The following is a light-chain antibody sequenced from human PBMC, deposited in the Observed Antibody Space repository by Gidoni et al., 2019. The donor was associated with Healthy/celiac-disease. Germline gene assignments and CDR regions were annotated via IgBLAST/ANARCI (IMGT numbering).Light chain of an antibody. CDR1: QSVSSN. J-gene: IGKJ2*04. V-gene: IGKV3-15*01. Sequence: EIVMTQSPATLSVSPGERATLSCRASQSVSSNLAWYQQKPGQAPRLLIYGASTRATGIPARFSGSGSGTEFTLTISSLQSEDFAVYYCQQYGSSQGSFGQGTKLEIK. CDR3: QQYGSSQGS. CDR2: GAS.